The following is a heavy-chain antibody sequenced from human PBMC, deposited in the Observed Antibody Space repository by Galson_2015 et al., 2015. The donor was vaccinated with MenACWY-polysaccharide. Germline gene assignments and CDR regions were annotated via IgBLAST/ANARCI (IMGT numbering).Heavy chain of an antibody. CDR1: GFTFSSYG. CDR3: AKLHRLRYFDWLGSPDAFDI. Sequence: SLRLSCAASGFTFSSYGMHWVRQAPGKGLEWVAVISYDGSNKYYADSVKGRFTISRDNSKNTLYLQMNSLRAEDTAVYYCAKLHRLRYFDWLGSPDAFDIWGQGTMVTVSS. V-gene: IGHV3-30*18. D-gene: IGHD3-9*01. J-gene: IGHJ3*02. CDR2: ISYDGSNK.